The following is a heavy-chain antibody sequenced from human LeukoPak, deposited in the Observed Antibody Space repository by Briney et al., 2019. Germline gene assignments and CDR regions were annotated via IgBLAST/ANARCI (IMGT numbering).Heavy chain of an antibody. CDR2: ISSSSSTI. CDR3: ARDYGFYPHYYYYYYGMDV. D-gene: IGHD2/OR15-2a*01. V-gene: IGHV3-48*02. Sequence: PGGSLRLSCAASGFTFSSYSMNWVRQGPGKGLEWVSYISSSSSTIYYADSVKGRFTISRDNAKNSLYLQMNSLRDEDTAVYYCARDYGFYPHYYYYYYGMDVWGQGTTVTVSS. J-gene: IGHJ6*02. CDR1: GFTFSSYS.